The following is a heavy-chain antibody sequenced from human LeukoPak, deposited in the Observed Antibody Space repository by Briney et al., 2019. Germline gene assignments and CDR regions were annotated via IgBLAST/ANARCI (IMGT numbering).Heavy chain of an antibody. CDR3: TRGGYNWNYWVDY. J-gene: IGHJ4*02. CDR2: IRSKANSYAT. Sequence: GGSLRLSCAASGFTFSGSAMHWVRQASGKGLEWVGRIRSKANSYATAYAASVKGRFTISRDDSKNTAYLQMNSLKTEDTAVYYCTRGGYNWNYWVDYWGQGTLVTVSS. CDR1: GFTFSGSA. V-gene: IGHV3-73*01. D-gene: IGHD1-7*01.